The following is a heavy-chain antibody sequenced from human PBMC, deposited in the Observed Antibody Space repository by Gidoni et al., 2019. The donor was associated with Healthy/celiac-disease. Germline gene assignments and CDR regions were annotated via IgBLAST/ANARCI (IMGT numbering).Heavy chain of an antibody. V-gene: IGHV4-39*01. CDR1: GGSIRSSSYY. J-gene: IGHJ4*02. CDR2: IYYSGST. CDR3: ARHGRIVGAIDY. D-gene: IGHD1-26*01. Sequence: QLQLQESGPGLVKPSETLSLTCPVSGGSIRSSSYYWGWIRQPPGKGLEWIGSIYYSGSTYYNPSLKSRVTISVDTSKNQFSLKLSSVTAADTAVYYCARHGRIVGAIDYWGQGTLVTVSS.